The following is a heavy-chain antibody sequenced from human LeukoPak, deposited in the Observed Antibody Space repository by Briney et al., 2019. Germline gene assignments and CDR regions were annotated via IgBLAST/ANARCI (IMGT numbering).Heavy chain of an antibody. J-gene: IGHJ4*02. CDR1: GFTFSSYS. D-gene: IGHD1-26*01. CDR3: ARGRGGRYPHLDY. V-gene: IGHV3-48*01. Sequence: GGSLRLSCAASGFTFSSYSMNWVRLSPGKGLQWVSYIGDGTTVIYYADSVRGRFTISRDNAKNALYLQMSSLRADDTAVYYCARGRGGRYPHLDYWGQGALVTVSS. CDR2: IGDGTTVI.